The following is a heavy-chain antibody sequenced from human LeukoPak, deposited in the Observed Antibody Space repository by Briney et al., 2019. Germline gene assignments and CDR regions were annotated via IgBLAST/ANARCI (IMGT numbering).Heavy chain of an antibody. D-gene: IGHD1-26*01. Sequence: GGSLRLSCAASGFTFDDYAMHWVRQAPGKGLEWVSGISWNSGSIGYADSVKGRFTISRDNAKSSLYLQMNSLRAEDTALYYCAKAGAFEVGAAFDYWGQGTLVTVSS. V-gene: IGHV3-9*01. J-gene: IGHJ4*02. CDR1: GFTFDDYA. CDR3: AKAGAFEVGAAFDY. CDR2: ISWNSGSI.